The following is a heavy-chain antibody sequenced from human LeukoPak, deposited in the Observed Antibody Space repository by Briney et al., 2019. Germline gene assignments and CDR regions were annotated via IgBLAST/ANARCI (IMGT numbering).Heavy chain of an antibody. V-gene: IGHV4-59*01. J-gene: IGHJ4*02. CDR2: IYYSGST. D-gene: IGHD3-10*01. CDR1: GGSISSYY. CDR3: GSGRKLLWFGEPKSYYFDY. Sequence: SETLSLTCTVSGGSISSYYWSWIRQPPGKGLEWIGYIYYSGSTNYNPSLKSRVTISVDTSKNQFSLKLSSVTAADTAVYYCGSGRKLLWFGEPKSYYFDYWGQAPLVTVSS.